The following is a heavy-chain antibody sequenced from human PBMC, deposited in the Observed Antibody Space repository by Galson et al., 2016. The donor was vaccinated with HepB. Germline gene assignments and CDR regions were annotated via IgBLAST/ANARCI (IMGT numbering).Heavy chain of an antibody. V-gene: IGHV1-18*01. Sequence: SVKVSCKASGYTFATYDLTWVRQAPGQGLEWLGWISTYNGGRKYAQKFQGRVTMTADTSTSTAYMELRSLISDDTAVYYCARDGAVTTERGSRYYYGLDVWGQGTTVTVSS. D-gene: IGHD4-17*01. J-gene: IGHJ6*02. CDR2: ISTYNGGR. CDR1: GYTFATYD. CDR3: ARDGAVTTERGSRYYYGLDV.